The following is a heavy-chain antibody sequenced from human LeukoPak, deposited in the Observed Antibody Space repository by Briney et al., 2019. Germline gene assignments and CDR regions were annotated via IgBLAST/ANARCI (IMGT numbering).Heavy chain of an antibody. V-gene: IGHV3-21*01. CDR2: ISSSSSYI. Sequence: GGSLRLSCAASGFTFSSYSMNWVRQAPGKGLEWVSSISSSSSYIYYADSVKGRFTISRDNAKNSLYLQMNSLRAEDTAVYYCARPPPGIAVMVYYYYMDVWGKGTTVTVSS. J-gene: IGHJ6*03. D-gene: IGHD6-19*01. CDR1: GFTFSSYS. CDR3: ARPPPGIAVMVYYYYMDV.